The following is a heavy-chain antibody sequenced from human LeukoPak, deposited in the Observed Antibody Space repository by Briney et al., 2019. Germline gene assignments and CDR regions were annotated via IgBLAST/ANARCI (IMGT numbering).Heavy chain of an antibody. V-gene: IGHV6-1*01. CDR3: ARSGYGGNSDPYDY. CDR2: TYYRSQWYN. J-gene: IGHJ4*02. CDR1: GDSVSSNSAA. Sequence: SQTLSLTCAISGDSVSSNSAAWNWIRQSPSRGLEWLGRTYYRSQWYNDYAVSVKSRITINPDTSKNQFSLQLSSVTPEDTAAYYCARSGYGGNSDPYDYWGQGTLVTVSS. D-gene: IGHD4-23*01.